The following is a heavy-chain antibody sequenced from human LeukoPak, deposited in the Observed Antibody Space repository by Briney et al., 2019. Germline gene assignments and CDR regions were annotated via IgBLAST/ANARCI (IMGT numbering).Heavy chain of an antibody. Sequence: GRSLRLSCAASGFTFSSYAMHWVRQAPGKGLEWVAVISYDGSNKYYADSVKGRFTISRDNAKNSLYLEMNSLRAEDTAVYYCARSRGSGYYYDYWGQGTLVTVSS. J-gene: IGHJ4*02. V-gene: IGHV3-30-3*01. CDR2: ISYDGSNK. CDR3: ARSRGSGYYYDY. D-gene: IGHD3-22*01. CDR1: GFTFSSYA.